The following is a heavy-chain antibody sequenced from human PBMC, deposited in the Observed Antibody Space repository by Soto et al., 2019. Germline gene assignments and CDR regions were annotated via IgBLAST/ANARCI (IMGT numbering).Heavy chain of an antibody. CDR1: GGTFNSDG. J-gene: IGHJ6*02. Sequence: QVQLVQSGAEVKRPGSSVKVSCKASGGTFNSDGFSWVRQAPGQGLEWMGGIIPIFDTANYAQNFQGRVTIIADKPTTTAYMELSSLRAEDAAVYYCVREPLWFGELVSTYYCYYGMDVWGQGTTITVSS. V-gene: IGHV1-69*06. CDR3: VREPLWFGELVSTYYCYYGMDV. CDR2: IIPIFDTA. D-gene: IGHD3-10*01.